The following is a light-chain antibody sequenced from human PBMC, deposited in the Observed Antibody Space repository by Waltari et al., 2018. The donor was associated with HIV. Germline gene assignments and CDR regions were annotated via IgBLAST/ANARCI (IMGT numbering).Light chain of an antibody. J-gene: IGLJ2*01. Sequence: SSELTQAPAVSVALGQTVRITCQGDSLRSYSASWYQQMPGQAPLLVIYGQNTRPSGIPDRFSGSSSGNTAYLTITGAQAEDDADYFCYSRDSSGNHRGVFGGGTKLTVL. CDR1: SLRSYS. CDR3: YSRDSSGNHRGV. V-gene: IGLV3-19*01. CDR2: GQN.